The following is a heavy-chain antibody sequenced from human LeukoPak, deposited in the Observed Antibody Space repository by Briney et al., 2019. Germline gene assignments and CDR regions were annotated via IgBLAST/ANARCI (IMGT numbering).Heavy chain of an antibody. CDR2: INHSGST. D-gene: IGHD3-10*01. CDR3: ARHYYGSGSYSDY. V-gene: IGHV4-34*01. CDR1: GGSFSGYY. Sequence: SETLSLTCAVYGGSFSGYYWSWIRQPPGKGLEWIGEINHSGSTHSNPSLKSRVTISVDRSTNQFSLKLTSVTAADTALYYCARHYYGSGSYSDYWGQGTLVTVRS. J-gene: IGHJ4*02.